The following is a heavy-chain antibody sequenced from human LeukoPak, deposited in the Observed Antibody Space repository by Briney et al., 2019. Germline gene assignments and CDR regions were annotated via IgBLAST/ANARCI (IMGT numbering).Heavy chain of an antibody. CDR2: INPSGGST. V-gene: IGHV1-46*01. CDR3: ARGDCSSTSCYSLWFDP. J-gene: IGHJ5*02. Sequence: ASVKVSCKVSGYTFTSYYMHWVRQAPGQGLEWMGIINPSGGSTSYAQKFQGRVTMTRDMSTSTVYMELSSLRSEDTAVYYCARGDCSSTSCYSLWFDPWGQGTLVTVSS. D-gene: IGHD2-2*01. CDR1: GYTFTSYY.